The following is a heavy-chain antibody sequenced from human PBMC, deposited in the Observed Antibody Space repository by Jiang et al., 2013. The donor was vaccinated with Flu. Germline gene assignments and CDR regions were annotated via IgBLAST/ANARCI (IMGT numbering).Heavy chain of an antibody. Sequence: GAEVKKPGASVKVSCKAPGYTFTDFGISWVRQAPGQGLEWMGWISVYNGNTSYAQKFQDRVSMTSDTPTRTAYMELRSLKSDDAALYYCARVRDYGDYGVYYFAMDVWGQGTTVTVSS. D-gene: IGHD4-17*01. CDR2: ISVYNGNT. J-gene: IGHJ6*02. CDR1: GYTFTDFG. CDR3: ARVRDYGDYGVYYFAMDV. V-gene: IGHV1-18*01.